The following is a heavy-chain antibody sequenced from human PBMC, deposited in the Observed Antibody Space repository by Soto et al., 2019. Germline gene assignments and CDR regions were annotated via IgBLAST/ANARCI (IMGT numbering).Heavy chain of an antibody. CDR1: GGSFSGYY. D-gene: IGHD5-18*01. Sequence: SETLSVTCAVYGGSFSGYYWSWIRQPPGKGLEWIGEINHSGSTNYNPSLKSRVTISVDTSKNQFSLKLSSVTAADTAVYYCARYTAMVVYFDYWGQGTLVTVSS. V-gene: IGHV4-34*01. CDR3: ARYTAMVVYFDY. CDR2: INHSGST. J-gene: IGHJ4*02.